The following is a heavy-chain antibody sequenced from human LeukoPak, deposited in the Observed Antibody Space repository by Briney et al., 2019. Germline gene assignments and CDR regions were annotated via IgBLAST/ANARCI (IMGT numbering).Heavy chain of an antibody. Sequence: GGSLRLSCAASGFTFSGSWMSWVRQAPGKGLEWVANINVDGSARRYINTVKGRFTISRDNAENSLYLQMISLRAEDTAVYFCAKYGGDSGMAFDIWGQGTMVTVSS. V-gene: IGHV3-7*01. J-gene: IGHJ3*02. CDR2: INVDGSAR. D-gene: IGHD4-23*01. CDR3: AKYGGDSGMAFDI. CDR1: GFTFSGSW.